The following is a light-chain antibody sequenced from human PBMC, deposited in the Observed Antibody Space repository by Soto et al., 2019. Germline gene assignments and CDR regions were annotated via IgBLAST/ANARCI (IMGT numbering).Light chain of an antibody. V-gene: IGKV2-28*01. CDR2: LGS. Sequence: DIVMTQSPLSLPVTPGEPASISCRSSQSLLHSNGYIYLDWYLQKPGQSQQLLIFLGSNRAAGVTDRFSGSGSGTEFTLNISRVEAEEYGVYYCMQALQTPYTFGQGTQLGIK. CDR3: MQALQTPYT. CDR1: QSLLHSNGYIY. J-gene: IGKJ2*01.